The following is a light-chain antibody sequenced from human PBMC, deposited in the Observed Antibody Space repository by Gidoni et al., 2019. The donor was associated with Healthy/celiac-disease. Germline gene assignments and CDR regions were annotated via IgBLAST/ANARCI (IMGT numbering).Light chain of an antibody. J-gene: IGKJ5*01. CDR1: QRVSSY. V-gene: IGKV3-11*01. CDR3: QQRSNWPPIT. CDR2: DAS. Sequence: EIVLTQSTATLSLSPGERATLSCRASQRVSSYLAGYQQKPGQAPRLLIYDASNSATGIPASFSGSGAGTDFTLTISSREPEDFAVYYCQQRSNWPPITFGQGTRLEIK.